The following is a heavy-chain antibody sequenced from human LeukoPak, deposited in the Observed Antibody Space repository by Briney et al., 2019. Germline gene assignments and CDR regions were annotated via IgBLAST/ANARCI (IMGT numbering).Heavy chain of an antibody. Sequence: GASVKVSCKASGYTFTSYGISWVRQAPGQGLEWMGWIIAYNGNTNYAQKLQGRVTMTTDTSTSTAYMELRSLRSDDTAVYYCARSSLYSSSSSFDYWGQGTLVTVSS. V-gene: IGHV1-18*01. CDR1: GYTFTSYG. J-gene: IGHJ4*02. CDR2: IIAYNGNT. CDR3: ARSSLYSSSSSFDY. D-gene: IGHD6-6*01.